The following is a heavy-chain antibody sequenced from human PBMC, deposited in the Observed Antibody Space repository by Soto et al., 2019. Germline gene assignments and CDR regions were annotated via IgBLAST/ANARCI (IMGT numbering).Heavy chain of an antibody. Sequence: GASVKVSCKASGFTFTSSAVQWVRQARGQRLEWIGWIVVGSGNTNYAQKFQERVTITRDMSTSTAYMELSSLRSEDTAVYYCAADRGYCSGGSCYSRRRLNWFDPWGQGTLVTVSS. V-gene: IGHV1-58*01. CDR1: GFTFTSSA. D-gene: IGHD2-15*01. CDR3: AADRGYCSGGSCYSRRRLNWFDP. J-gene: IGHJ5*02. CDR2: IVVGSGNT.